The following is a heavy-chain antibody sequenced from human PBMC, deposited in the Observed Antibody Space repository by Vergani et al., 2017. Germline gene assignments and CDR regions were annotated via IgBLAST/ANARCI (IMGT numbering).Heavy chain of an antibody. D-gene: IGHD3-10*01. CDR1: GGSISSGGYY. CDR2: INHSGST. CDR3: ARGKVLLWFGELSPSYYFDY. Sequence: QVQLQESGPGLVKPSQTLSLTCTVSGGSISSGGYYWSWIRQHPGKDLEWIGEINHSGSTNYNPSLKSRVTISVDTSKNQFSLKLSSVTAADTAVYYCARGKVLLWFGELSPSYYFDYWGQGTLVTVSS. J-gene: IGHJ4*02. V-gene: IGHV4-31*03.